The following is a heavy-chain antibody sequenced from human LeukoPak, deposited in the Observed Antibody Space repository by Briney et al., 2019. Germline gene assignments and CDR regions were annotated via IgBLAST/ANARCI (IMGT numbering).Heavy chain of an antibody. CDR2: IYPNTGGT. J-gene: IGHJ4*02. CDR3: ARPVTGDGTAAAQFDY. CDR1: GYTFTDDY. D-gene: IGHD6-13*01. V-gene: IGHV1-2*02. Sequence: GASVKVSCKASGYTFTDDYIHWVRQAPGQGLEWMGWIYPNTGGTNYAQKFQGRVTMTGDTSISTAYMELSRLRSDDTAVYYCARPVTGDGTAAAQFDYWGQGTLVTVSS.